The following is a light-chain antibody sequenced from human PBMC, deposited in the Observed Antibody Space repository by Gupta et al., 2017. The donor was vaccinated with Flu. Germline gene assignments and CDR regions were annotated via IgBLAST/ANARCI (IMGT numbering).Light chain of an antibody. V-gene: IGKV1-9*01. Sequence: PSFLSASVGDRVTITCRASQGISSYLAWYQQKPGKAPNLLIYAASTLQSGVPSRFSGSGSGTEFTLTISSLQPEDFATYYCQRLNSYPLTFGGGTKVEIK. J-gene: IGKJ4*01. CDR3: QRLNSYPLT. CDR2: AAS. CDR1: QGISSY.